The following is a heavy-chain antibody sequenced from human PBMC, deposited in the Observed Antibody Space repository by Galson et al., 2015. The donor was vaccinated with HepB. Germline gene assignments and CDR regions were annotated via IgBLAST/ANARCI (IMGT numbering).Heavy chain of an antibody. Sequence: CAISGDSVSSNSAAWDWIRQSPSRGLEWLGRTYYRSKWYNDYAVSVKSRITINPDTSKNQFSLHLNSVTPEDTAVYYCARDQWDSRGLTFDAWGQGTLVTVSS. D-gene: IGHD6-25*01. CDR3: ARDQWDSRGLTFDA. CDR1: GDSVSSNSAA. V-gene: IGHV6-1*01. J-gene: IGHJ5*02. CDR2: TYYRSKWYN.